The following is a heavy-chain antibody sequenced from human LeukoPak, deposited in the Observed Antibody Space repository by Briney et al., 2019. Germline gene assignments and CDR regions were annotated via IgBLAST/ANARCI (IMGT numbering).Heavy chain of an antibody. V-gene: IGHV3-7*01. D-gene: IGHD6-19*01. CDR1: GFTFSSYW. CDR2: IKQDGSEK. J-gene: IGHJ4*02. Sequence: GGSLRLSCAASGFTFSSYWMSWVRQAPGKGLEWVANIKQDGSEKYYVDSVKGRFTISRDNAKNSLYLQMNSLRAEDTAVYYCARAYPYSSGWYGLWGQGTLATVSS. CDR3: ARAYPYSSGWYGL.